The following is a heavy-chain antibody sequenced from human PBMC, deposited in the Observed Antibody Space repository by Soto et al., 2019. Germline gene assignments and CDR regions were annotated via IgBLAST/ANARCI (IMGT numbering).Heavy chain of an antibody. CDR2: ISSSSSYI. V-gene: IGHV3-21*01. CDR1: GFTFSSYS. Sequence: GGSLRLSCAASGFTFSSYSMNWVRQAPGKGLEWVSSISSSSSYIYYADSVKGRFTISRDNAKNSLYLQMNSLRAEDTAVYYCARDGDGVATIRGAFDIWGQGTMVTVSS. D-gene: IGHD5-12*01. J-gene: IGHJ3*02. CDR3: ARDGDGVATIRGAFDI.